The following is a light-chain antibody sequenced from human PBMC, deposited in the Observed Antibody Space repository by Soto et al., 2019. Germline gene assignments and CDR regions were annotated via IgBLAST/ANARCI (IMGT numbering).Light chain of an antibody. CDR2: KAS. CDR3: QQSGYT. V-gene: IGKV1-5*03. CDR1: QSISKW. Sequence: DIQMTQSPSTLSASVGDRVTITCRASQSISKWLAWYQQKPGKAPKLLIYKASTVETGVPSRFSGSGSGTEFTRTISSLQPDDFSTYYCQQSGYTFGQGTKLEIK. J-gene: IGKJ2*01.